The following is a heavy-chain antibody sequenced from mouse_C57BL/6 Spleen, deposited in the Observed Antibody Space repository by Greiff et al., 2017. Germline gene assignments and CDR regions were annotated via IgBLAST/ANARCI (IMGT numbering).Heavy chain of an antibody. V-gene: IGHV1-69*01. J-gene: IGHJ3*01. D-gene: IGHD1-1*01. Sequence: QVQLQQPGAELVMPGASVKLSCKASGYTFTSYWMHWVKQRPGHGLEWIGEIVPSDSYTNYNQKFKGKSTLTVDKSSSTAYMQLSSLTSEDSAVYYCARPHYYGSRGAWFAYWGQGTLVTVSA. CDR3: ARPHYYGSRGAWFAY. CDR1: GYTFTSYW. CDR2: IVPSDSYT.